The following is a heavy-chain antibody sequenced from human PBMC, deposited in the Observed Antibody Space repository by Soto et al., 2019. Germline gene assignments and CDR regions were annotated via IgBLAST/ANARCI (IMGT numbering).Heavy chain of an antibody. CDR3: ARRRRDWGDEFDI. CDR2: IIPVFDKA. Sequence: QVQLVQSGADVKKPGSSVKVSCKTSGRSFCSSAISWVLQAPAQGLEWMGEIIPVFDKANYAQNFQGRLTITADEGTGTVCMELSSLSSEDAAVYFFARRRRDWGDEFDIWGLGTFVTVSS. V-gene: IGHV1-69*01. CDR1: GRSFCSSA. J-gene: IGHJ3*02. D-gene: IGHD3-16*01.